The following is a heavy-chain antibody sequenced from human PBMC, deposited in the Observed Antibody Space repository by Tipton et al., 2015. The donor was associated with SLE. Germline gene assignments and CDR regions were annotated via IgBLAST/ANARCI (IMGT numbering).Heavy chain of an antibody. CDR1: GGSISSYY. D-gene: IGHD2-2*03. CDR3: ARVAGWIEDAFDI. CDR2: IYYTGST. J-gene: IGHJ3*02. V-gene: IGHV4-59*12. Sequence: TLSLTCTVSGGSISSYYWSWIRQPPGKGLEWIEYIYYTGSTNYNPSLKSRVTISVDTSKNQFSLKLSSVTAADTAVYYCARVAGWIEDAFDIWGQGTMVTVSA.